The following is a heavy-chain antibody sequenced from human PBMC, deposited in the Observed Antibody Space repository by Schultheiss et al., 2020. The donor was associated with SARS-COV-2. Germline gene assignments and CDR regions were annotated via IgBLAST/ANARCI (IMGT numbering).Heavy chain of an antibody. CDR3: ARDEQLRAFDI. J-gene: IGHJ3*02. CDR1: GFTFSSYA. CDR2: ISGSGGST. Sequence: GESLKISCAASGFTFSSYAMSWVRQAPGKGLEWVSAISGSGGSTYYADSVKGRFTISRDNAKNSLYLQMNSLRAEDTAVYYCARDEQLRAFDIWGQGTMVTVSS. D-gene: IGHD5-18*01. V-gene: IGHV3-23*01.